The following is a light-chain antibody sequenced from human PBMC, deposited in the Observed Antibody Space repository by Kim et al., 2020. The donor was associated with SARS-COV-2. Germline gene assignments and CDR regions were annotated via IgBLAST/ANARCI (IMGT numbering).Light chain of an antibody. Sequence: GQSITISCTGTSSGVGGYNYVSWYQQHPGKAPQLMIYDVSNRPSGVSNRFSGSKSGNTASLTISGLQAEDEADYYCSSYTSSSTWVFGGGTKLTVL. CDR2: DVS. CDR3: SSYTSSSTWV. J-gene: IGLJ3*02. CDR1: SSGVGGYNY. V-gene: IGLV2-14*03.